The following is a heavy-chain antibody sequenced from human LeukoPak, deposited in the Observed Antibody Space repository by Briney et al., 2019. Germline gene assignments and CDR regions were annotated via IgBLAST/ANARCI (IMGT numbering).Heavy chain of an antibody. Sequence: SVKVSCKASGGTFSSYAISWVRQAPGQGLEWMGGTIPIFGTANYAQKFQGRVTITADESTSTAYMELSSLRSEDTAVYYCARMAAPYGDYRDNWGQGTLVTVSS. D-gene: IGHD4-17*01. CDR1: GGTFSSYA. V-gene: IGHV1-69*13. CDR3: ARMAAPYGDYRDN. J-gene: IGHJ4*02. CDR2: TIPIFGTA.